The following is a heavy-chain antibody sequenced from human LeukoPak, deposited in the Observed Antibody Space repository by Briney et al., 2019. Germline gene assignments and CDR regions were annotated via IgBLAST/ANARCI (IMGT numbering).Heavy chain of an antibody. Sequence: GGSLRLSCAASGFIFSSYVMRWVRQAPGKGLEWVSSISVRGDRTYYADSVKGRFTISRDNAKNSLYLQMNSLRAEDTAVYYCARDPRLLYYYDSSGYSYWGQGTLVTVSS. CDR3: ARDPRLLYYYDSSGYSY. CDR2: ISVRGDRT. D-gene: IGHD3-22*01. V-gene: IGHV3-21*01. J-gene: IGHJ4*02. CDR1: GFIFSSYV.